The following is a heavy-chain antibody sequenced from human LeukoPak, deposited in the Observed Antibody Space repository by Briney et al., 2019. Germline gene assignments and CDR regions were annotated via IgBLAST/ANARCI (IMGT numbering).Heavy chain of an antibody. CDR3: ATDADSYSDSSGYYRFGY. CDR2: ISAYNGNT. D-gene: IGHD3-22*01. CDR1: GYTFTSYG. Sequence: ASVKVSCKASGYTFTSYGISWVRQAPGQGLEWMGWISAYNGNTNYAQKLQGRVTMTEDTSTDTAYMELTSLTSEDTAMYYCATDADSYSDSSGYYRFGYWGQGTLVTVSS. J-gene: IGHJ4*02. V-gene: IGHV1-18*01.